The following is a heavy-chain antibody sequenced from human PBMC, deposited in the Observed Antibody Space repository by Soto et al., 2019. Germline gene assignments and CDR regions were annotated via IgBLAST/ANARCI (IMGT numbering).Heavy chain of an antibody. CDR2: IIPVFGRV. D-gene: IGHD3-16*01. Sequence: QVQLVQSGPEVKKTGTSVKVSCKASGGTFSSRAISWVRQAPGQGLEWMGGIIPVFGRVNYAEKFQDRVTITADESTGTVYMELSSLRSEDTAFYYCANSRGGTFLGYHGMDIWGQGTTVSVS. CDR1: GGTFSSRA. V-gene: IGHV1-69*01. CDR3: ANSRGGTFLGYHGMDI. J-gene: IGHJ6*02.